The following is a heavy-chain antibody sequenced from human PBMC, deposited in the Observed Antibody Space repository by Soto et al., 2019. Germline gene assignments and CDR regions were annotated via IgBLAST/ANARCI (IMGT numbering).Heavy chain of an antibody. Sequence: QVQLVQSGAEVKKPGASVKVSCKASGYTFTSYDINWVRQATGQGLEWMGWMNPNSGNTGYAQKFQGRVTMTRNTSISTAYMELSSLRSEDTAVYYCARVGYCSSTSYPAADDYWGQGTLVTVSS. CDR1: GYTFTSYD. CDR3: ARVGYCSSTSYPAADDY. D-gene: IGHD2-2*01. CDR2: MNPNSGNT. V-gene: IGHV1-8*01. J-gene: IGHJ4*02.